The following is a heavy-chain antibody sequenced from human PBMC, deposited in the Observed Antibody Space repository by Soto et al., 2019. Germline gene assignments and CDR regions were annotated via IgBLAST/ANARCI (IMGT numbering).Heavy chain of an antibody. D-gene: IGHD3-3*01. Sequence: ASVKVSCKASGYTFTSYGISWVRQAPGHGLEWMGWISAYNGNTNYAQKLQGRVTMTTDTSTSTAYMELRSLRSDDTAVYYCARDQSQYYDFWSGFPGAFDIWGQGTMVTVSS. CDR1: GYTFTSYG. J-gene: IGHJ3*02. CDR2: ISAYNGNT. V-gene: IGHV1-18*01. CDR3: ARDQSQYYDFWSGFPGAFDI.